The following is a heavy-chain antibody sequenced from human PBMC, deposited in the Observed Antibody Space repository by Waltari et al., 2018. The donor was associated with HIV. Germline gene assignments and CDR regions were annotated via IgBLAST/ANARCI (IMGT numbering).Heavy chain of an antibody. CDR1: GGSFSGYY. CDR2: INHSGST. D-gene: IGHD3-22*01. V-gene: IGHV4-34*01. J-gene: IGHJ4*02. Sequence: QVQLQQWGARLLKPSETLSLTCAVYGGSFSGYYWSWIRQPPGKGLEWIGEINHSGSTNYNPSLKSRVTISVDTSKNQFSLKLSSVTAADTAVYYCARRVSDYYDSSGYYYALDYWGQGTLVTVSS. CDR3: ARRVSDYYDSSGYYYALDY.